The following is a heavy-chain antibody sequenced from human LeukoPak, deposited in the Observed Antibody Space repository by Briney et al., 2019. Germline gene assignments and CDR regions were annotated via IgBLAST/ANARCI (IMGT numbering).Heavy chain of an antibody. CDR3: ATVPMATIKNYYYGMDV. V-gene: IGHV1-69*04. J-gene: IGHJ6*02. D-gene: IGHD5-12*01. CDR1: GGTFSSYA. CDR2: IIPILGIA. Sequence: ASVKVSCKASGGTFSSYAISWVRQAPGQGLEWMGRIIPILGIANYAQEFQGRVTITADKSTSTAYMELSSLRSEDTAVYYCATVPMATIKNYYYGMDVWGQGTTVTVSS.